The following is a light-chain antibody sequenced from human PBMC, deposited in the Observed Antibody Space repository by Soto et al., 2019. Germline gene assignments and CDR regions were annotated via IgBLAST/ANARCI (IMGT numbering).Light chain of an antibody. V-gene: IGLV2-23*01. CDR3: CSYAGGTTWV. CDR2: EGS. Sequence: QSVLTQPASVSGSPGQSITISCTGTSSDVGSYNLVSWHQQHPGKAPKLIIYEGSKRPSEVSDRFSGSKSGNTASLTVSGLQAEDEADYYCCSYAGGTTWVFGGGTQLTVL. J-gene: IGLJ7*01. CDR1: SSDVGSYNL.